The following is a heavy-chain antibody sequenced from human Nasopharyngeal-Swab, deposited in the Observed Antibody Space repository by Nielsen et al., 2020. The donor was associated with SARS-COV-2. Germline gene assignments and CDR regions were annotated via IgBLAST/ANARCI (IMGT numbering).Heavy chain of an antibody. CDR2: IYYSGST. CDR3: ARLAIIGAWFFDY. Sequence: ESLKISCTVSGGSISSSSYYWGWIRQPPGKGLEWIGSIYYSGSTYYNPSLKRRVTISVDTSKNQFSLKLSSVTAADTAVYYCARLAIIGAWFFDYWGQGTLVTVSS. D-gene: IGHD1-26*01. CDR1: GGSISSSSYY. J-gene: IGHJ4*02. V-gene: IGHV4-39*01.